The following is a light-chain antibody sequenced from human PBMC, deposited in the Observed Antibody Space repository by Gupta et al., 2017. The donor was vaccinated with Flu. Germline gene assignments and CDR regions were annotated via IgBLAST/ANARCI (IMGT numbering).Light chain of an antibody. V-gene: IGLV6-57*01. CDR3: QSYYSINRDVV. CDR2: EDN. CDR1: SGSIATNY. J-gene: IGLJ2*01. Sequence: NFMLTQPHSVSESPGKTVTISCTRTSGSIATNYVQWYQQRPGSYPTTVIYEDNQRLSGVPARFSGSIASSSNSASLTISGLKTEDEADYYCQSYYSINRDVVFGGGIKLTVL.